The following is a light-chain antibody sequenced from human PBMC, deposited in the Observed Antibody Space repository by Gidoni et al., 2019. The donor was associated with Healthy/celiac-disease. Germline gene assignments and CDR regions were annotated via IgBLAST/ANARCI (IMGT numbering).Light chain of an antibody. V-gene: IGKV3-20*01. J-gene: IGKJ1*01. CDR2: GAS. Sequence: DIVLTQSPATLSLSPGERATLSCRASQSVSSSYLAWYQQKPGQDPRLLIYGASSRATGIPDRFSGSGSGTDFTLTISRLEPEDFAVYYCQQYGSSPATFGQGTKVEIK. CDR3: QQYGSSPAT. CDR1: QSVSSSY.